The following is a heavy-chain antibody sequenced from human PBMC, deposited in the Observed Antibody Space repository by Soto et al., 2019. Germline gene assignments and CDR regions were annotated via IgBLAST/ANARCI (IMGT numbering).Heavy chain of an antibody. CDR3: AHSGYYDSSDQTLWGGYFQH. D-gene: IGHD3-22*01. J-gene: IGHJ1*01. Sequence: QITLKESGPTLVKPTQTLTLTCTFSGFSLSTSGVGVGWIRQPPGKALEWLALIYWDDDKRYSPSLKSRLTITKDTSKNQVVLTMTNMDPVDTATYYCAHSGYYDSSDQTLWGGYFQHGGQGTLVTVSS. CDR2: IYWDDDK. V-gene: IGHV2-5*02. CDR1: GFSLSTSGVG.